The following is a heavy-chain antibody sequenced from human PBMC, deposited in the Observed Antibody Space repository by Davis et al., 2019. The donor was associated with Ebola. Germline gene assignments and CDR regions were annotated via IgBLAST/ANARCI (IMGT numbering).Heavy chain of an antibody. CDR1: GFTVSSNY. J-gene: IGHJ6*02. CDR3: ASITSWGPYGMDV. V-gene: IGHV3-66*01. CDR2: IYSGGST. D-gene: IGHD2-2*01. Sequence: GGSLRLSCAASGFTVSSNYMSWVRQAPGKGLEWVSVIYSGGSTYYADSVKGRFTISRDNSKNTLYLQMNSLRAEDTAVYYCASITSWGPYGMDVWGQGTTVTVSS.